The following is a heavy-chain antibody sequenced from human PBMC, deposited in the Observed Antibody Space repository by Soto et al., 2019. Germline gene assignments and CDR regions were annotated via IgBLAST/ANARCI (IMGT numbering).Heavy chain of an antibody. CDR1: GYTFTDYY. CDR2: INPKNGDT. V-gene: IGHV1-2*02. Sequence: GASVKVSCKASGYTFTDYYIHWVRQAPGQGLEWMGWINPKNGDTKYAQYLHDRVAWNRDTSISTAYMELTRLSSDDTAVYYCARDYSSSSQVSAEYFQHWGQGTLVTVSS. CDR3: ARDYSSSSQVSAEYFQH. D-gene: IGHD6-6*01. J-gene: IGHJ1*01.